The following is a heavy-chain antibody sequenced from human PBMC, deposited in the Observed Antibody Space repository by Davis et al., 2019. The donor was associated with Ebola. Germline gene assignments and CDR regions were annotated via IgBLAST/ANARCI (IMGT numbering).Heavy chain of an antibody. V-gene: IGHV3-73*01. CDR3: ARRAVVVVAANRDRAFDI. Sequence: GGSLRLSCAASGFTFSGSAMHWVRQASGKGLEWVGRIRSKANSYATAYAASVKGRFTISRDDSKKTAYLQMNSLKTEDTAVYYCARRAVVVVAANRDRAFDIWGQGTMVTVSS. CDR1: GFTFSGSA. J-gene: IGHJ3*02. CDR2: IRSKANSYAT. D-gene: IGHD2-15*01.